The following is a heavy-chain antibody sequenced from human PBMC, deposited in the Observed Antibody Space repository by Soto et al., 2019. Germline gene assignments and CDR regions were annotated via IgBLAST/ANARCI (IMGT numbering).Heavy chain of an antibody. Sequence: SLRLSCAASGFTFSSYAMHWVRQAPGKGLEWVAVISYDGSNKYYADSVKGRFTISRDNSKNTLYLQMNSLRAEDTAVYYCARAVRFGELFIDYYGMDVWGQGT. J-gene: IGHJ6*02. CDR3: ARAVRFGELFIDYYGMDV. CDR2: ISYDGSNK. D-gene: IGHD3-10*01. CDR1: GFTFSSYA. V-gene: IGHV3-30-3*01.